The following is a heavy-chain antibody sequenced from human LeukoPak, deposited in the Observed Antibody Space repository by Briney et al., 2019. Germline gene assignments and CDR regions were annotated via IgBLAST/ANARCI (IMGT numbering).Heavy chain of an antibody. CDR3: ARGQQLAPEFDY. CDR1: GITFSSYA. CDR2: ISSSGSYT. V-gene: IGHV3-21*05. D-gene: IGHD6-13*01. Sequence: PGGSLRLSCAASGITFSSYAMSWVRQAPGKGLEWVSYISSSGSYTNYADSVKGRFTISRDNAKNSLYLQMNSLRAEDTAVYYCARGQQLAPEFDYWGQGTLVTVSS. J-gene: IGHJ4*02.